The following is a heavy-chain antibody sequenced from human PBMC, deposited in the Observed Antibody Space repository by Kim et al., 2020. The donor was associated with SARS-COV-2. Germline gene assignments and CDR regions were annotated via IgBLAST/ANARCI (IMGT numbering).Heavy chain of an antibody. J-gene: IGHJ5*02. Sequence: YSTSLKSRLTISKDTSKSQVVLTMTNMDPVDTATYYCARILGYSGYGADPWGQGTLVTVSS. V-gene: IGHV2-26*01. CDR3: ARILGYSGYGADP. D-gene: IGHD5-12*01.